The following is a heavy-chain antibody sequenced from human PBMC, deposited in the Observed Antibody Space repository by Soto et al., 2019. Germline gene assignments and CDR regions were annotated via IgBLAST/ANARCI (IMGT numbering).Heavy chain of an antibody. Sequence: SETLSLTCAVYRGPFSGYYWSCIRQPPGTGLEWIGEINHSGSTNYNPSLKSRDTISVDTSKNQFSLKLSSVTAADTAVYYCARVDYCGWRSRTGYWGQGTLVPVSS. CDR1: RGPFSGYY. CDR2: INHSGST. V-gene: IGHV4-34*01. CDR3: ARVDYCGWRSRTGY. D-gene: IGHD3-10*01. J-gene: IGHJ4*02.